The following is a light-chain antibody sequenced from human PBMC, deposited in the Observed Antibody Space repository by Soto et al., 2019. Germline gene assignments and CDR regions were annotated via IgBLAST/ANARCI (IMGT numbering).Light chain of an antibody. CDR1: QSVSSSY. CDR3: QQYGSSPPRT. J-gene: IGKJ1*01. Sequence: EIVLTQSPGTLSLSPGERATLSCRASQSVSSSYLAWYQQKPGQAPRLLIYGASSRATGIPDRLSGRGSGTDFTLTISRLEPEDFAVYYCQQYGSSPPRTFGQGTKVEIK. CDR2: GAS. V-gene: IGKV3-20*01.